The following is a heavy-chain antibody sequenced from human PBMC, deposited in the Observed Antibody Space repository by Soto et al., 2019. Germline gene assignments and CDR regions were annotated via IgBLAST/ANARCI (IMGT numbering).Heavy chain of an antibody. Sequence: SVKVSCKASGYTFTGYYMHWVRQAPGQGLEWMGRINPNLGIANYAQKFQGRVTITTDKSTSTAYMELSSLRSEDTAVYYCAEGYDILTGYTVYWGQGTLVTVSS. D-gene: IGHD3-9*01. J-gene: IGHJ4*02. CDR3: AEGYDILTGYTVY. CDR2: INPNLGIA. V-gene: IGHV1-69*02. CDR1: GYTFTGYY.